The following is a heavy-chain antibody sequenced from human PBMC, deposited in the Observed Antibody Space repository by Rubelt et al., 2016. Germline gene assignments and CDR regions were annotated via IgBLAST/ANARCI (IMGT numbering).Heavy chain of an antibody. J-gene: IGHJ4*02. CDR3: ARRNSGTYSPFDY. CDR2: IDPSDSYT. Sequence: EVQLVQSGAEVKKPGESLRISCKGSGYTFTNHWISWVRQMPGKGLEWMGRIDPSDSYTNYNPSCRGQVPISVAKSISTAYLQWSSLQASDTAMYYCARRNSGTYSPFDYWGQGTMVTVSP. CDR1: GYTFTNHW. V-gene: IGHV5-10-1*04. D-gene: IGHD1-26*01.